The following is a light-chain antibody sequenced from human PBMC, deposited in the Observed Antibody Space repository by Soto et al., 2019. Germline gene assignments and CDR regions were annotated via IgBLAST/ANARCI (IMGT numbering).Light chain of an antibody. V-gene: IGKV3-11*01. CDR3: KQRGP. Sequence: EIVLTQSPATLSLSPGERATLSCRASQSVSSYLAWYQQKPGQAPRLLIYDASNRATGIPARFSGSGSGTDFPLPISSLEPEDFEVYSCKQRGPFGQGTKVDIK. CDR1: QSVSSY. J-gene: IGKJ1*01. CDR2: DAS.